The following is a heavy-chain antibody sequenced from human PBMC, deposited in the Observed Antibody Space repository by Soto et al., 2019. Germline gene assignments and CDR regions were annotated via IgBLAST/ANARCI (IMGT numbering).Heavy chain of an antibody. CDR1: GFTFSDYY. Sequence: GGSLRLSCAASGFTFSDYYISWIRQAPGKGLEWVSYISSCGSIIYHADSVKGRFTISRDNAKNSLFLQMNSLRAEDTAVYYCARGKSIFYGMDVWGQGTTVTVSS. CDR3: ARGKSIFYGMDV. J-gene: IGHJ6*02. D-gene: IGHD2-15*01. V-gene: IGHV3-11*01. CDR2: ISSCGSII.